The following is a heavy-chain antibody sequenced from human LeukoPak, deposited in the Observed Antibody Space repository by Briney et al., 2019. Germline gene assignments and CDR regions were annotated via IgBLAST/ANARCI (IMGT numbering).Heavy chain of an antibody. D-gene: IGHD6-13*01. J-gene: IGHJ4*02. Sequence: GGSLRLSCAASGFTFSSYSMNWVRQAPGKGLEWVSSISSSSSCIYYADSVKGRFTISRDNAKNSLYLQMNSLRAEDTAVYYCARSQQLVQRAYFDYWGQGTLVTVSS. CDR2: ISSSSSCI. CDR1: GFTFSSYS. CDR3: ARSQQLVQRAYFDY. V-gene: IGHV3-21*01.